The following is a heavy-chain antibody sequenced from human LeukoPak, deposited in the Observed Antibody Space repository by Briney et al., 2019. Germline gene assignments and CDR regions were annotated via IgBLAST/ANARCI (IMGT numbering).Heavy chain of an antibody. V-gene: IGHV1-69*13. CDR2: IIPVFGTA. D-gene: IGHD4-11*01. CDR3: ARTPIYSNYFDY. Sequence: SVKVSCKASGGTFSSYAISWVRQAPGQGLEWMGGIIPVFGTANYAQKFQGRVTITADESTSTAYMELSSLRSEDTAVYYCARTPIYSNYFDYWGQGTLVTVSS. CDR1: GGTFSSYA. J-gene: IGHJ4*02.